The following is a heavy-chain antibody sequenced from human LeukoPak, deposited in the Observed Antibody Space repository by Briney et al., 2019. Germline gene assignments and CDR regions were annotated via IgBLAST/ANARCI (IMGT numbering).Heavy chain of an antibody. CDR2: IIPIFGTA. V-gene: IGHV1-69*13. Sequence: GASVKVSCKASGGTFSSYAISWVRQAPGQGLEWMGGIIPIFGTANYAQKFQGRVTITADESTSTAYMELSSLRSEDTAVYYCARGRWYYDSSGYDHWGQGTLVTVSS. CDR3: ARGRWYYDSSGYDH. D-gene: IGHD3-22*01. CDR1: GGTFSSYA. J-gene: IGHJ4*02.